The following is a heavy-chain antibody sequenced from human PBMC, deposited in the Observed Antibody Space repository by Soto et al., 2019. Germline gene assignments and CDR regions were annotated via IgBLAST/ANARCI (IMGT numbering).Heavy chain of an antibody. CDR3: ASRGSSWSIINYYGMDV. Sequence: GESLKISCKGSGYSFTSYWISWVRQMPGKGLEWMGRIDPSDSYTNYSPSFQGHVTISADKSISTAYLQWSSLKASDTAMYYCASRGSSWSIINYYGMDVWGQGTTVTVSS. CDR2: IDPSDSYT. J-gene: IGHJ6*02. V-gene: IGHV5-10-1*01. D-gene: IGHD6-13*01. CDR1: GYSFTSYW.